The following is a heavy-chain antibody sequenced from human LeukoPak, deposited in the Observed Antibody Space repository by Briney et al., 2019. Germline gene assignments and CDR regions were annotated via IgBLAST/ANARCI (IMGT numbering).Heavy chain of an antibody. V-gene: IGHV4-59*03. CDR3: AAYGGNSEYFDK. D-gene: IGHD4-23*01. CDR2: IYYSGST. J-gene: IGHJ4*01. Sequence: SETLSLTCTISGGSITTYYWSWIRQPPGKALEWIGYIYYSGSTDSTPSLKNRVAMSVDTSRNQFSLKLTSATAADTAIYYCAAYGGNSEYFDKWGQGSLVTVSS. CDR1: GGSITTYY.